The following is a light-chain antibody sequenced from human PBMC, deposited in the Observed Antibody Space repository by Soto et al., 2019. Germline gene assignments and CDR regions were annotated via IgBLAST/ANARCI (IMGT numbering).Light chain of an antibody. Sequence: EIVLTQSPATLSLSPGERATLSCRASQSVSSYLAWYQQKPGQAPRLLIYDASNRATGIPARFSGSGSGTDFTLTIRSLEPEDFAVYYCQQRSNWPRTFGQGTKVDI. J-gene: IGKJ1*01. CDR3: QQRSNWPRT. CDR2: DAS. CDR1: QSVSSY. V-gene: IGKV3-11*01.